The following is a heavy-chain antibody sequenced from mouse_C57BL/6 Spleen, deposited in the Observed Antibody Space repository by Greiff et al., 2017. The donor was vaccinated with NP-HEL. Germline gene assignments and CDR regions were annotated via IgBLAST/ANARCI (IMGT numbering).Heavy chain of an antibody. D-gene: IGHD2-1*01. CDR3: ARGGIYNGNLYYFDY. CDR1: GYTFTSYW. Sequence: QVQLQQPGAELVKPGASVKMSCKASGYTFTSYWITWVKQRPGQGLEWIGDIYPGSGSTNYNEKFKSKATLTVDTSSSTAYMQLSSLTSEDSAVYYCARGGIYNGNLYYFDYWGQGTTLTVSS. V-gene: IGHV1-55*01. CDR2: IYPGSGST. J-gene: IGHJ2*01.